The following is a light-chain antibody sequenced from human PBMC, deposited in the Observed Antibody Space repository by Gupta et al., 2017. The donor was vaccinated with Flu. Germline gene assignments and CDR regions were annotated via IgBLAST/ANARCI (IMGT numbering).Light chain of an antibody. Sequence: SALPQPPSVSGSPGQSVTISCTGTSSDVGTYNRVSWYQQPPGTAPKLMIYEVSNRPSGVPDRFSGSKSGNTASLTISGLQGEDEADYYCSSYTSSYTFVFGTGTKVTVL. V-gene: IGLV2-18*02. CDR3: SSYTSSYTFV. CDR2: EVS. CDR1: SSDVGTYNR. J-gene: IGLJ1*01.